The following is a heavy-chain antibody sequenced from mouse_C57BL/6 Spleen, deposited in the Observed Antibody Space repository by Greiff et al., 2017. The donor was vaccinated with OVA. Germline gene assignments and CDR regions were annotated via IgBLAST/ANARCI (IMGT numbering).Heavy chain of an antibody. V-gene: IGHV6-6*01. CDR3: TRLAPYGAWFAY. D-gene: IGHD1-1*01. CDR2: IRNKANNHAT. CDR1: LFTFSDAL. J-gene: IGHJ3*01. Sequence: EVKLVESGGGLVQPGGSMKLPCAASLFTFSDALMDWVRQSPEKGLEWVAEIRNKANNHATYYAESVKGRFTISRDDSKSSVYLQMNSLRAEDTGIYYCTRLAPYGAWFAYWGQGTLVTVSA.